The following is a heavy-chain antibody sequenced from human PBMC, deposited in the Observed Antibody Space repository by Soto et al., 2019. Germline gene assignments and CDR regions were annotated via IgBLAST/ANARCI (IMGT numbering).Heavy chain of an antibody. Sequence: PGESLKISCKGSGYRFTSYWISWVRQMPGKGLEWMGRIDPSDSYTNYSPSFQGHVTISADKSISTAYLQWSSLKASDTAMYYCARPAVAAAGTHYYGMDVWGQGTTVTVSS. D-gene: IGHD6-13*01. J-gene: IGHJ6*02. CDR3: ARPAVAAAGTHYYGMDV. CDR2: IDPSDSYT. V-gene: IGHV5-10-1*01. CDR1: GYRFTSYW.